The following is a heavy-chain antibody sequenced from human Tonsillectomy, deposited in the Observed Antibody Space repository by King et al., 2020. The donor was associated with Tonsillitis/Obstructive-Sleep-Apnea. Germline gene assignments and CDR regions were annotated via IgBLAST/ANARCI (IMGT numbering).Heavy chain of an antibody. CDR1: GFTFSSYA. CDR2: ISYDGSNK. V-gene: IGHV3-30*04. Sequence: VQLVESGGGVVQPGRSLRLSCAASGFTFSSYAMHWVRQAPGKGLEWVAVISYDGSNKYYADSVKGRFTISRDNSKNTLYLQMNSLRAEDTAVYYCAGDVQSGSYYESGGYFDYWGQGTLVTVSS. J-gene: IGHJ4*02. D-gene: IGHD1-26*01. CDR3: AGDVQSGSYYESGGYFDY.